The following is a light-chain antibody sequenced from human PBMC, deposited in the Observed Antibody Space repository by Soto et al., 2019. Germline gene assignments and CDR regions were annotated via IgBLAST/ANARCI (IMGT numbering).Light chain of an antibody. Sequence: DIPMTQSPSSLSASVGDRVTITCQASQDISNYLNWYQQKPGKAPKHLIYDASNLETGVPSRFSGSGSGTDFTFTISSLQPEDIATYYCQQYDNLLGAFGPGTKVDIK. V-gene: IGKV1-33*01. CDR3: QQYDNLLGA. CDR2: DAS. CDR1: QDISNY. J-gene: IGKJ3*01.